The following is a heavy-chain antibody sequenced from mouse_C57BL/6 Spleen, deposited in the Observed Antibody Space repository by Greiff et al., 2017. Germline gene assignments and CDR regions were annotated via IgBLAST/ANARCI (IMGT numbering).Heavy chain of an antibody. J-gene: IGHJ3*01. CDR1: GFTFSDYY. CDR3: ARDEGSGTGFSWFAY. D-gene: IGHD4-1*01. Sequence: EVKLVESEGGLVQPGSSMKLSCTASGFTFSDYYMAWVRQVPEKGLEWVANINYDGSSTYYLDSLKSRFIISRDNAKNILYLQMSSLKSEDTATYYCARDEGSGTGFSWFAYWGQGTLVTVSA. V-gene: IGHV5-16*01. CDR2: INYDGSST.